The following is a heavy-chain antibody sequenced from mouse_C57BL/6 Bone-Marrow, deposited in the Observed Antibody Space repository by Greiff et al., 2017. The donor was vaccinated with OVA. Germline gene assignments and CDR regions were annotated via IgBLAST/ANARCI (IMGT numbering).Heavy chain of an antibody. CDR2: IHPSDSDT. V-gene: IGHV1-74*01. CDR1: GYTFTSYW. J-gene: IGHJ1*03. D-gene: IGHD1-1*01. Sequence: QVQLQQPGAELVKPGASVKVSCKASGYTFTSYWMHWVKQRPGQGLEWIGRIHPSDSDTNYYQKFKGKATLTVDKTSSTADMQLSSLTSEDSAVYYCAIPGYVSSLWYFAVWGTGTTVTSSS. CDR3: AIPGYVSSLWYFAV.